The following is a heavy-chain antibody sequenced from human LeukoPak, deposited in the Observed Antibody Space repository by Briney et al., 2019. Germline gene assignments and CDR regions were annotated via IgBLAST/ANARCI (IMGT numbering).Heavy chain of an antibody. CDR2: ISSSSSYI. CDR3: ARDLAYGDDGL. D-gene: IGHD4-17*01. J-gene: IGHJ4*02. V-gene: IGHV3-21*01. CDR1: GFTLSNYS. Sequence: GGSLRLSCAASGFTLSNYSMNWVRQAPGKGLEWVAFISSSSSYIFYADSLKGRFTIYRDNAKNSLYLQMNSLSADDTAVYYCARDLAYGDDGLWGQGPLVSVSS.